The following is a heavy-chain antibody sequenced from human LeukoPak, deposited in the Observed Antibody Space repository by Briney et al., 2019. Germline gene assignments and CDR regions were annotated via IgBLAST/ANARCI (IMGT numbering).Heavy chain of an antibody. V-gene: IGHV3-30-3*01. D-gene: IGHD6-13*01. J-gene: IGHJ4*02. CDR2: TSYDGSNK. Sequence: GGSLRLSCAASGFIFSNYAMSWVRQAPGKGLEWVAVTSYDGSNKYYADSVKGRFTISRDNSKNTLYLQMNSLRAEDTAVYHCARAVARVAAAGYFDYWGQGTLVTVSS. CDR1: GFIFSNYA. CDR3: ARAVARVAAAGYFDY.